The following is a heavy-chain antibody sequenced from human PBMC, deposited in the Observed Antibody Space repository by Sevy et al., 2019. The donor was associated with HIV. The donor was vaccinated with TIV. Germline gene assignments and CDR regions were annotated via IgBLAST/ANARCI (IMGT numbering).Heavy chain of an antibody. CDR1: GFSFSDNY. V-gene: IGHV3-7*01. D-gene: IGHD2-21*01. CDR3: TRELWPGDY. Sequence: GGSLRLSCAACGFSFSDNYMGWVRQAPGKGLEWVANIYQDGSQENYVDSVKGRFTISRDNAKNSVYLQMNSLRVDDTGIYYCTRELWPGDYWGQGTLVTVSS. J-gene: IGHJ4*02. CDR2: IYQDGSQE.